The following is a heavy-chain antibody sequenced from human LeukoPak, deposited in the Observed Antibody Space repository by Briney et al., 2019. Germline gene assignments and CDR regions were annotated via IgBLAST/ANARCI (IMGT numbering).Heavy chain of an antibody. D-gene: IGHD5-12*01. CDR2: ISSSSSYI. J-gene: IGHJ4*02. Sequence: GSLKLSCAASGFTFSSYSMNWVRQAPGKGLEWVSSISSSSSYIYYADSVKGRFTISRDNHKNSLYLQMNSLKSEDTAVYYCTTYLGAYAADYFDFWGQGTLVTASS. V-gene: IGHV3-21*03. CDR1: GFTFSSYS. CDR3: TTYLGAYAADYFDF.